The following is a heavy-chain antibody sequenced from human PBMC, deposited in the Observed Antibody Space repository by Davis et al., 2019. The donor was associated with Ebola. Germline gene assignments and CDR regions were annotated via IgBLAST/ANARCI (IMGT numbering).Heavy chain of an antibody. CDR3: ARTYYYDSSFDY. J-gene: IGHJ4*02. CDR2: ISGSSIYT. D-gene: IGHD3-22*01. Sequence: GGSLRLSCAASGFTVSSNYMSWIRQAPGKGLEWVSYISGSSIYTNYADSVKGRFTISRDNAKNSLYLQMSSLRAEDTAVYYCARTYYYDSSFDYWGQGTLVTVSS. CDR1: GFTVSSNY. V-gene: IGHV3-11*06.